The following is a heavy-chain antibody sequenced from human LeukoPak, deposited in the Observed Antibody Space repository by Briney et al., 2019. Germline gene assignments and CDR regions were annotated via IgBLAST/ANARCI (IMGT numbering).Heavy chain of an antibody. J-gene: IGHJ4*02. CDR2: IYYSGST. V-gene: IGHV4-39*01. CDR1: GGSISSSSYY. D-gene: IGHD5-18*01. CDR3: ARHVCARGYSYGYGAFVDY. Sequence: PSETLSLNCTVSGGSISSSSYYWGWIRQPPGKGLEWIGNIYYSGSTYYNPSLKSRATITVDTFKNQFSLKLSSVTAADTAVYYCARHVCARGYSYGYGAFVDYWGQGTLVTVSS.